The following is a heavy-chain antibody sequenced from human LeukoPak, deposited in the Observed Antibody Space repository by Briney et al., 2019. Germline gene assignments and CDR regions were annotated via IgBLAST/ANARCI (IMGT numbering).Heavy chain of an antibody. Sequence: GESLKIPCKGSGYSFTSYWIGWVRQMPGKGLEWMGIIYPGDSDTRYSPSFQGQVTISADKSISTAYLQWSSLKASDTAMYYCARVEMATIRGVDYWGQGTLVTVSS. CDR1: GYSFTSYW. CDR3: ARVEMATIRGVDY. CDR2: IYPGDSDT. D-gene: IGHD5-24*01. J-gene: IGHJ4*02. V-gene: IGHV5-51*01.